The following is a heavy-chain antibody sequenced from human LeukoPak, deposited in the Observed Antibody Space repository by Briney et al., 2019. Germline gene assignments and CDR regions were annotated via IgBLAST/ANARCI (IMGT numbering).Heavy chain of an antibody. CDR2: NSGGST. CDR3: AKDLGSSGWYIDY. J-gene: IGHJ4*02. Sequence: GGSLRLSCAASGFTFSSYAVYWVRQAPGRGLEWVSSNSGGSTYYADSVKGRFTISRDNSKNTLYLQMNSLRAEVTAVYYCAKDLGSSGWYIDYWGQGTLVTVSS. D-gene: IGHD6-19*01. V-gene: IGHV3-23*01. CDR1: GFTFSSYA.